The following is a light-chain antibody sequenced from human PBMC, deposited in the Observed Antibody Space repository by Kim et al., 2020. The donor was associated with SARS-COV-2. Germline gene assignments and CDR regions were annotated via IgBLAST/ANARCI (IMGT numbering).Light chain of an antibody. Sequence: SLSASVGDRVTITCRASQDISNLLAWYQQKPGKAPKLLIYGASTLQSGVPSRFSGSGSGTDFTLTISRLQPEDVATYYCQKYRGTFGQGTKVDIK. V-gene: IGKV1-27*01. CDR3: QKYRGT. CDR1: QDISNL. J-gene: IGKJ1*01. CDR2: GAS.